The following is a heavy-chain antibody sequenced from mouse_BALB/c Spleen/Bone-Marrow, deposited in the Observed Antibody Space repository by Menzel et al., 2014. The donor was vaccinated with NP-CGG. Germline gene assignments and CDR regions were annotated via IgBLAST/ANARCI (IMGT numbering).Heavy chain of an antibody. CDR3: ARFGYDYDLDY. V-gene: IGHV3-8*02. CDR2: ISYSGST. Sequence: DVQLVESGPSLVKPSQTLSLTCSVTGDSITSGYWNWIRKFPGNKLEYMGYISYSGSTYYNPSLKSRISITLDTSKNQYYQQVKSVTTDDTATYYCARFGYDYDLDYWGQRTSVTVSS. D-gene: IGHD2-2*01. CDR1: GDSITSGY. J-gene: IGHJ4*01.